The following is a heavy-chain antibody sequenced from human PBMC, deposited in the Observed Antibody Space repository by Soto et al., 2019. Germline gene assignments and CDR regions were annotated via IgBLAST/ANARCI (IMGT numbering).Heavy chain of an antibody. CDR1: GGTFSSYA. J-gene: IGHJ6*02. CDR2: IIPIFGTA. CDR3: ASRLLVDGYNPPNYYYGMDV. D-gene: IGHD5-12*01. V-gene: IGHV1-69*06. Sequence: QVQLVQSGAEVKKPGSSVKVSCKASGGTFSSYAISWVRQAPGQGLEWMGGIIPIFGTANYAQKFQGRVTITADKSTSTAYMELSSLRSEDTAVYYCASRLLVDGYNPPNYYYGMDVWGQGTTVTVSS.